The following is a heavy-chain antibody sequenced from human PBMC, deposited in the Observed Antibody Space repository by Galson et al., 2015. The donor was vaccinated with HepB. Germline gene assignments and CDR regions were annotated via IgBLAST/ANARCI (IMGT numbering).Heavy chain of an antibody. CDR1: GFTFSRSA. J-gene: IGHJ4*02. CDR3: TSLGDLSGYSSR. Sequence: SLRLSCAGSGFTFSRSAMHWVRQASGKGLEWVGRIGSKANNYATEYTTSVKGRFTISRDDSKNTAYLQMNRVTTEDTAVYYCTSLGDLSGYSSRWGQGTLVTVSS. CDR2: IGSKANNYAT. V-gene: IGHV3-73*01. D-gene: IGHD4-11*01.